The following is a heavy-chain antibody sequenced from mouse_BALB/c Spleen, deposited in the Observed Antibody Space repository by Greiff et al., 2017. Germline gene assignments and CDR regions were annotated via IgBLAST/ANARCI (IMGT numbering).Heavy chain of an antibody. J-gene: IGHJ2*01. V-gene: IGHV5-9-4*01. Sequence: EVQVVESGGGLVKPGGSLKLSCAASGFTFSSYAMSWVRQSPEKRLEWVAEISSGGSYTYYPDTVTGRFTISRDNPKNTLFLQMTSLRSEDTAMYYCARSGPTGTLDYWGQGTTLTVSS. CDR1: GFTFSSYA. D-gene: IGHD4-1*02. CDR3: ARSGPTGTLDY. CDR2: ISSGGSYT.